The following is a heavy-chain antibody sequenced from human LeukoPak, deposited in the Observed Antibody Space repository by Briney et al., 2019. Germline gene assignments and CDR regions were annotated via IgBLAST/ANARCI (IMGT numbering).Heavy chain of an antibody. CDR2: LFGSGASV. J-gene: IGHJ4*02. CDR1: GFSLSTYG. D-gene: IGHD3-10*01. V-gene: IGHV3-21*06. Sequence: GGSLRLSCEGSGFSLSTYGMDWVRQAPGKGLEWVSLLFGSGASVWYADSVTGRFTISRVNAKNSVYLEMNSLRVEDTAVYYCAGYFYGSGRRPSRDCWGQGALVIVSS. CDR3: AGYFYGSGRRPSRDC.